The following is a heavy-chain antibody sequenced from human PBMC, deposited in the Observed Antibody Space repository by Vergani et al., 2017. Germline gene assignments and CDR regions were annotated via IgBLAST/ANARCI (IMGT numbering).Heavy chain of an antibody. CDR2: IKRDGTET. J-gene: IGHJ1*01. CDR3: SRISGGSAPYLHL. D-gene: IGHD2-15*01. CDR1: GFTFGDYY. V-gene: IGHV3-7*01. Sequence: EVHLEESGGGLVQPGGSLRLSWAASGFTFGDYYIGWIRLAPGKGLDWVASIKRDGTETFYVDSLKGRFTISRDNAKTTLYLQMNSLRDEDRGVYYCSRISGGSAPYLHLWGQGTLVP.